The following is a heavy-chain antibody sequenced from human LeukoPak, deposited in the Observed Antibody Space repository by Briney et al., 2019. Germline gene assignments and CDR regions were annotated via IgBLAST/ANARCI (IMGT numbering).Heavy chain of an antibody. D-gene: IGHD4-17*01. CDR1: GFTFSNYW. CDR3: VRQAVSGDSGIAY. Sequence: GGSLRLSCAASGFTFSNYWMHWVRQAPGKGLEWVSRINPDGSSSNYADSVKGRFTMSRDNAKSMVYLQMDGLRAEDTAVFSCVRQAVSGDSGIAYWGQGTLVTVSS. J-gene: IGHJ4*02. CDR2: INPDGSSS. V-gene: IGHV3-74*01.